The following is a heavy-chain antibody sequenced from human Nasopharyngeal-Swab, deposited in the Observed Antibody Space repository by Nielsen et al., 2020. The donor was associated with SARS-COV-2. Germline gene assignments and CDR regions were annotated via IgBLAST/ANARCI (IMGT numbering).Heavy chain of an antibody. CDR3: ARDPTVAGTWYFDY. Sequence: AGVNVSCKACGYTFSSYYMHWVRQAPGQGLEWMGIINPSGGSTSYAQKFQGRVTMTRDTSTSTVYMELSSLRSEDTAVYYCARDPTVAGTWYFDYWGQGTLVTVSS. CDR2: INPSGGST. V-gene: IGHV1-46*01. J-gene: IGHJ4*02. D-gene: IGHD6-19*01. CDR1: GYTFSSYY.